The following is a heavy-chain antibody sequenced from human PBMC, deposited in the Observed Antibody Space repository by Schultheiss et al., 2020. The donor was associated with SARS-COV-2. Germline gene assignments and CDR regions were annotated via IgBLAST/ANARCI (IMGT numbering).Heavy chain of an antibody. D-gene: IGHD3-22*01. Sequence: GGSLRLSCAASGFTFSSYAMHWVRQAPGKGLEWVAVISYDGSNKYYADSVKGRFTISRDNSKNTLYLQMNSLRAEDTAVYYCARFAINYDSSGYYYGPDDAFDIWGQGTMVTVSS. J-gene: IGHJ3*02. CDR3: ARFAINYDSSGYYYGPDDAFDI. CDR1: GFTFSSYA. V-gene: IGHV3-30*04. CDR2: ISYDGSNK.